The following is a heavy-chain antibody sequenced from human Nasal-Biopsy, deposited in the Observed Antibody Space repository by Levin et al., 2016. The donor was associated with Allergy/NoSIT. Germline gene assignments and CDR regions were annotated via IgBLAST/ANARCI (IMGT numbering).Heavy chain of an antibody. J-gene: IGHJ3*02. V-gene: IGHV1-18*01. CDR1: GYTFSSYG. D-gene: IGHD3-3*01. Sequence: ASVKVSCKASGYTFSSYGITWVRQAPGQGLEWLGWISPYNGNTNYGQKFQDRVTMTTDTSTTTVYLQMRTLRSDDTAVYYCARTYFSFWSGSSQTLHDAFEIWGQGTLVTVSA. CDR2: ISPYNGNT. CDR3: ARTYFSFWSGSSQTLHDAFEI.